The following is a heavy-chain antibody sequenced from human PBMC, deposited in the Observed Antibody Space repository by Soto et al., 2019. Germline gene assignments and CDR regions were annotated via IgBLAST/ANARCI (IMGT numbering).Heavy chain of an antibody. Sequence: EVPLLESGGGLVQPGGSLRLSCAASGFTFNTYAMSWVRQAPGKGLECVSAISGSGSTTYYADSVKGRFTISRDNSENTLYLQMNSLRAEDTAVYYCAKRGSGNYYNAADYWGQGTLVTVSS. CDR2: ISGSGSTT. D-gene: IGHD3-10*01. V-gene: IGHV3-23*01. CDR3: AKRGSGNYYNAADY. J-gene: IGHJ4*02. CDR1: GFTFNTYA.